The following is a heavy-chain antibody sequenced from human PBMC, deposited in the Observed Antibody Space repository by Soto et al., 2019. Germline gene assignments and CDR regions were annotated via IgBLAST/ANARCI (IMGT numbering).Heavy chain of an antibody. J-gene: IGHJ6*02. D-gene: IGHD3-9*01. CDR2: IYYSGST. CDR1: GGSSSSGGYS. V-gene: IGHV4-61*08. CDR3: ARDILTGRMGMDV. Sequence: LETLSLTCAVSGGSSSSGGYSWSWIRQPPGKGLEWIGYIYYSGSTYYNPSLRSRVTISLDTSKKQFSLKLSSVTAADTAVYYCARDILTGRMGMDVWGQGTTVHRLL.